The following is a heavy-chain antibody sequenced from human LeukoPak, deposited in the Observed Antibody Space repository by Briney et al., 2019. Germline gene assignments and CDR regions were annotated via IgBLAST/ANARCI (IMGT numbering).Heavy chain of an antibody. D-gene: IGHD3-3*01. V-gene: IGHV4-39*01. CDR1: GGSISSSSYY. Sequence: PSEALSLTCTVSGGSISSSSYYRGWIRQPPGKGLEWIGSIYYSGSTYYNPSLKSRVTISVDTSKNQFSLKLSSVTAADTAVYYCARTYYDFWSGYYSYYYYYMDVWGKGTTVTVSS. J-gene: IGHJ6*03. CDR2: IYYSGST. CDR3: ARTYYDFWSGYYSYYYYYMDV.